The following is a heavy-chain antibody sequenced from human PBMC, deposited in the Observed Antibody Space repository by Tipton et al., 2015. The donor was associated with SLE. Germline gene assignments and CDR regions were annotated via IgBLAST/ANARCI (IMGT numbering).Heavy chain of an antibody. CDR1: GFTFSNYN. CDR2: ISTSSSYR. D-gene: IGHD4-17*01. Sequence: GSLRLSCAASGFTFSNYNMNWVRQAPGKGLEWVSSISTSSSYRCYADSMKGRFTISRDNAKNSLHLQMNSLRADDTAVYYCARALYGDQDYFDYWGQGTLVTVSS. V-gene: IGHV3-21*03. CDR3: ARALYGDQDYFDY. J-gene: IGHJ4*02.